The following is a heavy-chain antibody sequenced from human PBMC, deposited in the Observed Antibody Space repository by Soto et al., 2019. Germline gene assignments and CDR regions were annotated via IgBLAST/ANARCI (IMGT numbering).Heavy chain of an antibody. CDR3: AGRSIAARPDY. CDR2: IYYSGST. CDR1: GGSISSYY. D-gene: IGHD6-6*01. V-gene: IGHV4-59*01. J-gene: IGHJ4*02. Sequence: SETLSLTCTVSGGSISSYYWSWIRQPPGKGLEWIGYIYYSGSTNYNPSLKSRVTISVDTSKNQFSLKLSSVTAADTAVYYCAGRSIAARPDYWGQGTLVTVSS.